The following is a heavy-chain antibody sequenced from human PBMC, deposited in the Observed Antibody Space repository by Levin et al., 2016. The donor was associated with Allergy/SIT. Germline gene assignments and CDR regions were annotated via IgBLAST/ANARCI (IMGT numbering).Heavy chain of an antibody. CDR1: GFTFGDYY. Sequence: GESLKISCAASGFTFGDYYMNWIRQAPGKGLECVSYISSTSSQTNYADSVKGRFTISRDNVKNSLYLQMNSLRAEDTAVYYCAKDSREGLIVEVIKGYFDYWGQGTLVTVSS. J-gene: IGHJ4*02. D-gene: IGHD3-22*01. V-gene: IGHV3-11*05. CDR3: AKDSREGLIVEVIKGYFDY. CDR2: ISSTSSQT.